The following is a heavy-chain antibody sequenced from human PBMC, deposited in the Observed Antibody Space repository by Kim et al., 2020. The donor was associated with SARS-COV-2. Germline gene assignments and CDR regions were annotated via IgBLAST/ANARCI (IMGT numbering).Heavy chain of an antibody. V-gene: IGHV3-21*01. D-gene: IGHD5-18*01. CDR3: ARDQKSYGTKPKQFDY. CDR1: GFTFSSYS. J-gene: IGHJ4*02. Sequence: GGSLRLSCAASGFTFSSYSMNWVRQAPGKGLEWVSSISSSSSYIYYADSVKGRFTISRDNAKNSLYLQMNSLRAEDTAVYYCARDQKSYGTKPKQFDYWGQGTLVTVSS. CDR2: ISSSSSYI.